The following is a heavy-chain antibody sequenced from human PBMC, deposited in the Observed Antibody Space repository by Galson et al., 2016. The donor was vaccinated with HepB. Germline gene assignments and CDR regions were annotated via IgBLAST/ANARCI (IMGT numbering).Heavy chain of an antibody. CDR3: ARNGFYCLDY. V-gene: IGHV4-4*02. CDR2: IYHSGST. J-gene: IGHJ4*02. Sequence: SETLSLTCAVSGGSISSHDWWSWVRQPPGKGLEWIGEIYHSGSTNYNPSLKGRVTISVDNFKNQFSLKLTSVTAADTAVYYCARNGFYCLDYWGQGILVTVSS. CDR1: GGSISSHDW. D-gene: IGHD2/OR15-2a*01.